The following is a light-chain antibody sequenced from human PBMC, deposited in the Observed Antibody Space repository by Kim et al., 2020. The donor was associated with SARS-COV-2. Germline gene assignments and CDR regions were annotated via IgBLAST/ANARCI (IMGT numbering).Light chain of an antibody. J-gene: IGKJ3*01. CDR3: EYYGNSPFT. CDR2: GAS. V-gene: IGKV3-20*01. CDR1: QSIGSSY. Sequence: PVDRATRACRASQSIGSSYLAWYQDKHGQAPRHPIYGASNGATGIPDRFSGSVSGTDFTLTISRPDREVFAVYYCEYYGNSPFTFGPGTKVDIK.